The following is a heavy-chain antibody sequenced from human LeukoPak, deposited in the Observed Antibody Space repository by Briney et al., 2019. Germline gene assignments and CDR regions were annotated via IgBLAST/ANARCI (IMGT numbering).Heavy chain of an antibody. J-gene: IGHJ4*02. D-gene: IGHD1-26*01. Sequence: GGSLRLPCAASGFSFSDFYMSWIRQAPGMGLEWILYIGTRSNPIYYADSVKGRFTISRDDAKNSLYLQMNSLRDEDTAVYFCAREARGSGRDFDYWGQGILVTVSS. CDR2: IGTRSNPI. CDR1: GFSFSDFY. CDR3: AREARGSGRDFDY. V-gene: IGHV3-11*01.